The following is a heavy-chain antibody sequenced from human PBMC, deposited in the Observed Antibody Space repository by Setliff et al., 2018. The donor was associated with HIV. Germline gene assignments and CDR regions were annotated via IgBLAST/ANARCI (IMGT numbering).Heavy chain of an antibody. Sequence: SETLSLTCTVSGASISSFYWSWIRQPPGKGLDWIGYIYYSGSTNYNPSLKSRVTMSVDTSKNRSSLKLNSVTGADTAVYYCARLNQQWLVRDSGSNWFDPWGQGILVTVSS. D-gene: IGHD6-19*01. CDR2: IYYSGST. V-gene: IGHV4-59*08. J-gene: IGHJ5*02. CDR1: GASISSFY. CDR3: ARLNQQWLVRDSGSNWFDP.